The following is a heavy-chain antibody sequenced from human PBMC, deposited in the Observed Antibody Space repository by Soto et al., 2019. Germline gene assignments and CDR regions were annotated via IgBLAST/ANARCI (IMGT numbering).Heavy chain of an antibody. CDR2: ISSSSTYI. J-gene: IGHJ4*02. D-gene: IGHD3-9*01. V-gene: IGHV3-21*01. Sequence: GGSLRLSCAASGFSFSSYSMHWVRQAPGKGLEWVSSISSSSTYIKYADSVKGRFTISRDNAKNSLYLQMNSLRAEDTAVYYCARGEGYFDWSAPRYWGQGTLVTVSS. CDR1: GFSFSSYS. CDR3: ARGEGYFDWSAPRY.